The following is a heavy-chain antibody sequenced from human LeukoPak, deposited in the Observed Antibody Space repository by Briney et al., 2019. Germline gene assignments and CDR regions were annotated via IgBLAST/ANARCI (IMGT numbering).Heavy chain of an antibody. CDR3: ARHLSGVTGYTYGRGIDY. J-gene: IGHJ4*02. D-gene: IGHD5-18*01. CDR1: GFTFTTYW. CDR2: IKQDGSEK. V-gene: IGHV3-7*01. Sequence: GGSLRLSCAASGFTFTTYWMSWVRQAPGKGLEWVANIKQDGSEKYYVDSVRGRFTISRDNTKNSLYLQMSSLRAEDTAVYYCARHLSGVTGYTYGRGIDYWGQGTLVTVSS.